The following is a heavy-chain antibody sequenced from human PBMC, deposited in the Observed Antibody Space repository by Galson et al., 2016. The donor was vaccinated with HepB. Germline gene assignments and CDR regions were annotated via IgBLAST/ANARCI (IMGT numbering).Heavy chain of an antibody. Sequence: SLRLSCAVSGFTFSSYWMSWVRQGPGKGLEWVAIIKQDGSEKYYVDSVKGRFTISRENAKKSLYLQMNSLRAEDTAVYYCARVGIGSSWYFDYWGQGTLVTVSS. D-gene: IGHD6-13*01. CDR3: ARVGIGSSWYFDY. CDR1: GFTFSSYW. J-gene: IGHJ4*02. V-gene: IGHV3-7*01. CDR2: IKQDGSEK.